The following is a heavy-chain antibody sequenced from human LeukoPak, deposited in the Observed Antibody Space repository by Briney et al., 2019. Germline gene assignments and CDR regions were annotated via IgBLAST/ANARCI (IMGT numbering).Heavy chain of an antibody. D-gene: IGHD3-9*01. Sequence: PGGSLRLSCAASGFTFSRYSMNWVRQAPGKGLEWVSSISGTSDYIYYADSVKGRFTISRDNAKNSLCLQMSSLRVEDTAVYYCARGGARYLDSWGQGILVTVSS. CDR2: ISGTSDYI. CDR1: GFTFSRYS. CDR3: ARGGARYLDS. V-gene: IGHV3-21*01. J-gene: IGHJ4*02.